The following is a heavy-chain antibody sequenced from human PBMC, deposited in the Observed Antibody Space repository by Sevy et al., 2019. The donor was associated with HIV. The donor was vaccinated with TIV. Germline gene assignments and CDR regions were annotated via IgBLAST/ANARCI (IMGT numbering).Heavy chain of an antibody. J-gene: IGHJ4*02. CDR3: AKTLLWFGELLDY. D-gene: IGHD3-10*01. Sequence: GGSLRLSCAASGFTFSSYAMSWVRQAPGKGLEWVSAISGSGGSTYYADSGKGRFTISRDNSKNTLYLQMNSLRAEDTAVYYCAKTLLWFGELLDYWGQGTLVTVSS. V-gene: IGHV3-23*01. CDR2: ISGSGGST. CDR1: GFTFSSYA.